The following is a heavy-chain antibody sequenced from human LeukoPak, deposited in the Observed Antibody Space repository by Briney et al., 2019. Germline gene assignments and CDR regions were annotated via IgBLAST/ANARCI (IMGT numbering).Heavy chain of an antibody. CDR3: ARLDWATRRVFDI. CDR2: IYYSGYT. CDR1: GGSVSSSSYY. V-gene: IGHV4-39*01. Sequence: PSETLSLTCTVSGGSVSSSSYYWGWIRQPPAKGLEWIGSIYYSGYTYYNPSLKSRLAISVDTSKNQFSLKLTSVTTADTAVYHCARLDWATRRVFDIWGQGTVVTVSS. D-gene: IGHD2-2*01. J-gene: IGHJ3*02.